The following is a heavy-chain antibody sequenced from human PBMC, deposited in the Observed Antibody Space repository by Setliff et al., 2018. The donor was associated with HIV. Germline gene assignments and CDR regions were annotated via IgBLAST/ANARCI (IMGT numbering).Heavy chain of an antibody. CDR2: ISSDRGTT. CDR3: ASVLRGAAGCLDY. J-gene: IGHJ4*02. D-gene: IGHD6-13*01. Sequence: LRLSCAASGFIFSDYIMHWVRQAPGKGLEYVSAISSDRGTTYYADSVKGRFTISRDNSKNTLYLQMGSPRAEDMAVYYCASVLRGAAGCLDYWGQGTLVTVSS. CDR1: GFIFSDYI. V-gene: IGHV3-64*02.